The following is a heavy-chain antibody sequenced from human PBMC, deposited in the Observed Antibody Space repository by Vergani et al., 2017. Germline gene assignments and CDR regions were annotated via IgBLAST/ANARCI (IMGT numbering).Heavy chain of an antibody. J-gene: IGHJ2*01. CDR2: IDPSDSDT. V-gene: IGHV5-10-1*04. CDR1: GYSFTSYW. CDR3: ARRSGSVWYFDL. D-gene: IGHD6-25*01. Sequence: EVQLVQSGAEVKKPGESLRISCKGSGYSFTSYWISWVRQMPGKGLEWMGRIDPSDSDTRYSPSFQGQVTISADKSISTAYLQWSSLKASDTARYYCARRSGSVWYFDLWGRGTLVTVSS.